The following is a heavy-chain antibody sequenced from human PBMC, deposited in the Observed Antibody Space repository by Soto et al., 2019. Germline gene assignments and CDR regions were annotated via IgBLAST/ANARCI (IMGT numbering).Heavy chain of an antibody. J-gene: IGHJ6*02. CDR1: GGSVSSGSYY. D-gene: IGHD2-15*01. CDR2: IYYSGST. V-gene: IGHV4-61*01. CDR3: ARDKRYSYYYYGMDV. Sequence: PSETLSLTCTVSGGSVSSGSYYWSWIRQPPGKGLEWIGYIYYSGSTNYNPSLKSRVTISVDTSKSQFSLKLSSVTAADTAVYYCARDKRYSYYYYGMDVWGQGTTVTVSS.